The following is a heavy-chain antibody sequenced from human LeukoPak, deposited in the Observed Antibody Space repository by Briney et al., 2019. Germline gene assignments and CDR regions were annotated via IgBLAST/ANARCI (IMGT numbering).Heavy chain of an antibody. D-gene: IGHD3-10*01. CDR1: GGSFSGY. V-gene: IGHV4-34*01. CDR3: ARESHGTGDQ. CDR2: INHTGST. Sequence: PSETLSLTCAVYGGSFSGYWSWIRQPPGKGLEWIGEINHTGSTNYNPSLKSRVTISVDTSKNQFSLKLSSVTAADTAVYFCARESHGTGDQWGQGTLVTVSS. J-gene: IGHJ4*02.